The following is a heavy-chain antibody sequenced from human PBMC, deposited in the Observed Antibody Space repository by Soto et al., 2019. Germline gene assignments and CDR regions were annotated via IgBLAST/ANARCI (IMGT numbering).Heavy chain of an antibody. CDR2: IYYSGNA. CDR3: XXXXXXXXXXXXDY. V-gene: IGHV4-31*03. CDR1: GGSISSGGYY. Sequence: QVQLQESGPGLVKPSQTLSLTCIVSGGSISSGGYYWSWIRQHLGKGLEWIGYIYYSGNAYYNPSLESRATLSVDTSKNQLXXXXXXXXXXXXXXXXXXXXXXXXXXXXDYWGQGTLVT. J-gene: IGHJ4*02.